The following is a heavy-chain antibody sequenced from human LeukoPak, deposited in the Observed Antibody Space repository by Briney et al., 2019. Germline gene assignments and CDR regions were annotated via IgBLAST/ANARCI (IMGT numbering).Heavy chain of an antibody. D-gene: IGHD3-10*01. CDR2: IIPIFGTA. V-gene: IGHV1-69*13. CDR3: ASSSGVIIPHNWFDP. CDR1: GGTFSSYA. Sequence: GASVKVSCKASGGTFSSYAISWVRQAPGQGLEWMGGIIPIFGTANYAQKFQGRVTITADESTSTAYMELSSLRSEDTAVYYCASSSGVIIPHNWFDPWGQGTLVTVSS. J-gene: IGHJ5*02.